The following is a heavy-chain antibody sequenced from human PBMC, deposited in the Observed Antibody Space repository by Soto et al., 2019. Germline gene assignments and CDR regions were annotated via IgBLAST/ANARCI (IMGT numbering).Heavy chain of an antibody. J-gene: IGHJ4*02. CDR1: GFTFSSYA. D-gene: IGHD2-21*02. CDR2: ISYDGSNK. Sequence: QVQLVESGGGVVQPGRSLRLSCAASGFTFSSYAMHWVRQAPGKGLEWVAGISYDGSNKYYADSVKGRFTISRDNSKNTVYLQMNSLRAEDTAVYYCARGRSSDLDYWGQGTLVTVSS. CDR3: ARGRSSDLDY. V-gene: IGHV3-30-3*01.